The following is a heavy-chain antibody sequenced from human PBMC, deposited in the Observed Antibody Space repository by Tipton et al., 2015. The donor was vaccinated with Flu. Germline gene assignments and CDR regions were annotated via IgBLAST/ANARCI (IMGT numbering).Heavy chain of an antibody. CDR3: TAGVGATDHDY. V-gene: IGHV3-15*01. J-gene: IGHJ4*02. Sequence: SLRLSCAASGFTFSQAWMTWVRQAPGKGLEWVGRIKSKTDGGTTDYAAPVKGRFTISRDDSKTTLYLQMNSLKTEDTAVYYCTAGVGATDHDYWGQGTLVTVSS. D-gene: IGHD1-26*01. CDR1: GFTFSQAW. CDR2: IKSKTDGGTT.